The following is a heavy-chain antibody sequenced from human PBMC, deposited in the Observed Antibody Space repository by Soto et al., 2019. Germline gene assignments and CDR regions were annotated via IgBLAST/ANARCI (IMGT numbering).Heavy chain of an antibody. Sequence: SETLSLTCPVSGYSISIGNYWGWIRQPPGKRLEWIGSIYQSGSTYYNPSLKSRVTISVDTSKNQFSLKLSSVTAADTAVYYCARCPTGGYYYGMDVWGQGTTVTVSS. CDR2: IYQSGST. J-gene: IGHJ6*02. CDR1: GYSISIGNY. CDR3: ARCPTGGYYYGMDV. V-gene: IGHV4-38-2*01.